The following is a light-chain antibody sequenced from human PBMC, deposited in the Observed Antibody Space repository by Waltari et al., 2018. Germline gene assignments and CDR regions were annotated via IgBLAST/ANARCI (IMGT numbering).Light chain of an antibody. CDR3: QQYDNLLFT. J-gene: IGKJ3*01. CDR1: QDISNY. V-gene: IGKV1-33*01. CDR2: DAS. Sequence: DIQMTQCPPSLSASVGDRVTITCQASQDISNYLNWYQQEPGKAPKLLIYDASNLETGVPSRFSGSGSGTDFTFTISSLQPEDIATYYCQQYDNLLFTFGPGTKVDIK.